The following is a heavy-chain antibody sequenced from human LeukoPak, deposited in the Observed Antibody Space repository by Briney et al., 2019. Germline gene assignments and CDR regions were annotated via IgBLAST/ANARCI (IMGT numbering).Heavy chain of an antibody. J-gene: IGHJ5*02. CDR3: ARHERDYDFWSGYYTGGWFDP. V-gene: IGHV3-30*02. D-gene: IGHD3-3*01. CDR2: IGSDESNK. CDR1: GFTFTSYG. Sequence: GGSLRLSCAASGFTFTSYGIHWVRQAPGKGLEWVAFIGSDESNKYYADSAKGRFTISRENSKNTLYLQMNSLRAGDTAVYYCARHERDYDFWSGYYTGGWFDPWGQGTLVTVSS.